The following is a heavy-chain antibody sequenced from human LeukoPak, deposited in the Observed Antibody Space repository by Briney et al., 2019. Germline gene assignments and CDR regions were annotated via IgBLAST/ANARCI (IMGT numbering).Heavy chain of an antibody. CDR2: FSSSGGST. CDR3: AKYCSGGNCYSGLY. CDR1: GFTFSSYD. J-gene: IGHJ4*02. D-gene: IGHD2-15*01. Sequence: GGSLRLSCAASGFTFSSYDMTWVRQAPGKGLEWVSTFSSSGGSTYYADSVKGRFTISRDSSKNTLFLQMNSLRAEDTAVYYCAKYCSGGNCYSGLYWGQGTLVTVSS. V-gene: IGHV3-23*01.